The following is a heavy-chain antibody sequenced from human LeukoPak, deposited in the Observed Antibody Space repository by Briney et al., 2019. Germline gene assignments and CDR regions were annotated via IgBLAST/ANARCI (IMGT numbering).Heavy chain of an antibody. V-gene: IGHV4-59*01. D-gene: IGHD6-19*01. Sequence: KSSETLSLTCTVSGGSISSYYWGWIRQPPGKGLEWIGYIYYSGSTNYNPSLKSRVTISVDTSKNQFSLKLSSVTAADTAVYYCARSVYSSGWPYFDYWGQGTLVTVSS. CDR2: IYYSGST. J-gene: IGHJ4*02. CDR1: GGSISSYY. CDR3: ARSVYSSGWPYFDY.